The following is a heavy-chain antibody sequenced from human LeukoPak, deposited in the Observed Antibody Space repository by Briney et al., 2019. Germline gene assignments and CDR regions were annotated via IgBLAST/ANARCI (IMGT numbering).Heavy chain of an antibody. Sequence: GGSLRLTCAASGFTFSNYWIHWVRQAPGKGLVWVSRINSDGSSTSYADSVKGRFTISRDNAKNTLYLQMNSLRAEDTAVYFCARSGGGFFEYWGQGTPVTVSS. D-gene: IGHD3-16*01. CDR3: ARSGGGFFEY. V-gene: IGHV3-74*01. CDR2: INSDGSST. J-gene: IGHJ4*02. CDR1: GFTFSNYW.